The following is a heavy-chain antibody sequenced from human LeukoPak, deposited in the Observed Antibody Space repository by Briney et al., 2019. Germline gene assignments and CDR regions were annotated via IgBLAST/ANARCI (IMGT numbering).Heavy chain of an antibody. V-gene: IGHV4-34*01. Sequence: PSETLSLTCAVYGGSFSGYYWSWIRQPPGKGLEWIGEINHSGSTNYNPSLKSRVTISVDTSKNQFSLKLSSVTAADTAVYYCARGPLGKEWFDHWGQGTLLTVSS. CDR3: ARGPLGKEWFDH. J-gene: IGHJ5*02. CDR1: GGSFSGYY. CDR2: INHSGST. D-gene: IGHD1-26*01.